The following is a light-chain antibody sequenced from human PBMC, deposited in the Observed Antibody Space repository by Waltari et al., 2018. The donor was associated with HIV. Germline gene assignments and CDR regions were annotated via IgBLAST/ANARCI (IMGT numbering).Light chain of an antibody. CDR3: QQYNSYPYT. Sequence: DIQMTQSPSTLSASVGDRVTITCPASQSISSWWAWYQQKPGKAPKLLIYKESSLESGVPSRFSGSGSGTEFTLTISSLQPDDFATYYCQQYNSYPYTFGQGTKLEIK. CDR2: KES. V-gene: IGKV1-5*03. J-gene: IGKJ2*01. CDR1: QSISSW.